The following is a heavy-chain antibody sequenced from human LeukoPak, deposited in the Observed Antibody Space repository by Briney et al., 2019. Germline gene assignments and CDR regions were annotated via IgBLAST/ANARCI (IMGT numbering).Heavy chain of an antibody. D-gene: IGHD6-13*01. CDR2: ISYDGSNK. J-gene: IGHJ4*02. V-gene: IGHV3-30*03. CDR3: AAGPPAVAAAGTNMGLGY. CDR1: GFTFSSYG. Sequence: PGGSLRLSCAASGFTFSSYGMHWVRQAPGKGLEWVAVISYDGSNKYYADSVKGRFTISRDNAKNTLYLQMNSLRAEDTAVYYCAAGPPAVAAAGTNMGLGYWGQGTLVTVSS.